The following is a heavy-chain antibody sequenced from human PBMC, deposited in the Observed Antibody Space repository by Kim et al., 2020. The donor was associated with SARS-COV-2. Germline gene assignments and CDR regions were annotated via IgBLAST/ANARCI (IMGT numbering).Heavy chain of an antibody. CDR1: GYTFTSYG. CDR2: ISAYNGNT. J-gene: IGHJ4*02. V-gene: IGHV1-18*04. D-gene: IGHD3-9*01. CDR3: ARAYDILTGYYKRYFDY. Sequence: ASVKVSCKASGYTFTSYGISWVRQAPGQGLEWMGWISAYNGNTNYAQKLQGRVTMTTDTSTSTAYMELRSLRSDDTAVYYCARAYDILTGYYKRYFDYWGQGTLVTVSS.